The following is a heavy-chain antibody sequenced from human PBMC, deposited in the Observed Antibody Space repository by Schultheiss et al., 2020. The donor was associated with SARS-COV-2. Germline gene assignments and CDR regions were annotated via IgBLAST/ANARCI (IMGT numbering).Heavy chain of an antibody. CDR3: APNSPPGY. CDR2: IKSKIDGGTT. V-gene: IGHV3-15*07. Sequence: GGSLRLSCAVSGLSFRNAWMNWVRQAPGKGLEWVGRIKSKIDGGTTDYLAPVKGRFTISRDDSKNTLYLQMNSLKTEDTAVYYCAPNSPPGYWGQGTLVTVSS. D-gene: IGHD4-23*01. CDR1: GLSFRNAW. J-gene: IGHJ4*02.